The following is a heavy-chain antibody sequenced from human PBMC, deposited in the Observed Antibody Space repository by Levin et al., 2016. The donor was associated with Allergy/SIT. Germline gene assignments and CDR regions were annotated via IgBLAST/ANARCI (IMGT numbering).Heavy chain of an antibody. Sequence: GESLKISCAASGFTVSSNYMSWVRQAPGKGLEWVSVIYSGGNTYYADSVKGRFTISRDNSKNTLYLQMNSLRAEDTAVYYCARDLGKDWGQGTLVTVSS. V-gene: IGHV3-53*01. D-gene: IGHD3-10*01. J-gene: IGHJ4*02. CDR1: GFTVSSNY. CDR3: ARDLGKD. CDR2: IYSGGNT.